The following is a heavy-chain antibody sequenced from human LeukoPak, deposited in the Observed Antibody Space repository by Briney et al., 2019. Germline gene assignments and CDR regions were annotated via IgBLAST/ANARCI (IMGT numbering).Heavy chain of an antibody. Sequence: GGSLRLSCAASGFTFSSYSMNWVRQAPGKGLEWVSSISSSSSYIYYADSVKGRFTIPRDNAKNSLYLQMNSLRAEDTAVYYCARDLYYYDSSGYYGDPYYFDYWGQGTLVTVSS. V-gene: IGHV3-21*01. CDR2: ISSSSSYI. CDR3: ARDLYYYDSSGYYGDPYYFDY. J-gene: IGHJ4*02. CDR1: GFTFSSYS. D-gene: IGHD3-22*01.